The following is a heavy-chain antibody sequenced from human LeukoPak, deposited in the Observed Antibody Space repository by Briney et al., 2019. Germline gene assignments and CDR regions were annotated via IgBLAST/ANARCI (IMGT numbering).Heavy chain of an antibody. CDR1: GFTFSNAW. CDR2: IKSKTDGGTT. D-gene: IGHD3-10*01. Sequence: GGSLRLSCAASGFTFSNAWMSWVRQAPGKGLEWVGRIKSKTDGGTTDYAAPVKGRFTISRDDSKNTLYLQMNGLKTEVTAIYYCTKTYYYGSGSLDYWGQGTLVTVSS. CDR3: TKTYYYGSGSLDY. J-gene: IGHJ4*02. V-gene: IGHV3-15*01.